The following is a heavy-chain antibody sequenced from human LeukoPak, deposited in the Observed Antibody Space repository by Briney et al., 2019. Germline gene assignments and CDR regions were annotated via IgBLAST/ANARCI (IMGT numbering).Heavy chain of an antibody. CDR2: INPSGGST. J-gene: IGHJ4*02. Sequence: ASVKVSCKASGYTFTSYYMHWVRQAPGQGLEWMGIINPSGGSTSYAQKFQGRVTMTRDMSTSTVYMELSSLRSEDTAVYYCARDQYYYDGSGYSFDYWGQGTLVTVSS. D-gene: IGHD3-22*01. CDR1: GYTFTSYY. V-gene: IGHV1-46*01. CDR3: ARDQYYYDGSGYSFDY.